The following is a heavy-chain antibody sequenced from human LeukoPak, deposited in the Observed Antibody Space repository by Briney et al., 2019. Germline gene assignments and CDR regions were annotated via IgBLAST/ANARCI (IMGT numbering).Heavy chain of an antibody. CDR3: ARDPRHMVTTKYNAFDI. CDR1: GYTFTDYG. J-gene: IGHJ3*02. V-gene: IGHV1-18*01. CDR2: ISPYDGNT. Sequence: ASVKVSCKTSGYTFTDYGSSWVRQAPGQGLEWMGWISPYDGNTRYTQKFQDRVTMTTDTSAGTAYMELRSLRSDDTAVYYCARDPRHMVTTKYNAFDIWGQRTMVTVSS. D-gene: IGHD4-17*01.